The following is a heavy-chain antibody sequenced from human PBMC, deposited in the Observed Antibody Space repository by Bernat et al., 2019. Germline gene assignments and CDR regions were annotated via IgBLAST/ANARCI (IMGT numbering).Heavy chain of an antibody. J-gene: IGHJ6*02. Sequence: EVQLVESGGGLVKPGGSLRLSCAASGFTFSSYWMHWVRQAPGKGLVWVSRINSDGSSTSYADSVKGRFTISRDNAKNTLYLQMNSLRAEDTAVYYCARDRAVVPAAIPQDYYYGMDVWGQGTTVTVSS. D-gene: IGHD2-2*01. CDR3: ARDRAVVPAAIPQDYYYGMDV. V-gene: IGHV3-74*01. CDR1: GFTFSSYW. CDR2: INSDGSST.